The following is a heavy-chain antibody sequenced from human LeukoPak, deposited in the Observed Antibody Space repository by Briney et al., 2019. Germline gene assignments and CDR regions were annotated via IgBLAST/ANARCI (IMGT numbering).Heavy chain of an antibody. V-gene: IGHV4-59*08. CDR2: ISYSGST. Sequence: PSETLSLTCTFSGGSMSSYYWSWIRQPPGKGLEWIGYISYSGSTNYNPSLKSRVTISVDTSKNQFSLKLSSVTAADTAVFYCARHRDGHFYDYWGQGTLVTVSS. J-gene: IGHJ4*02. CDR1: GGSMSSYY. CDR3: ARHRDGHFYDY. D-gene: IGHD5-24*01.